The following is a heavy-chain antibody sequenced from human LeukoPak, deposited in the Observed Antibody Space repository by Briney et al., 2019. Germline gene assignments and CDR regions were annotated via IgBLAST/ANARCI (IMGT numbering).Heavy chain of an antibody. Sequence: SETLSLTCAVSGGSISSSNWWSWVRQPPGKGLEWIGEIYHSGSTNYNPSLKSRVTISVDKSKNQFSLKLSSVTAADTAVYYCARSSGSTVTTIDYFDYWGQGTLVTVSS. V-gene: IGHV4-4*02. CDR3: ARSSGSTVTTIDYFDY. J-gene: IGHJ4*02. CDR1: GGSISSSNW. CDR2: IYHSGST. D-gene: IGHD4-17*01.